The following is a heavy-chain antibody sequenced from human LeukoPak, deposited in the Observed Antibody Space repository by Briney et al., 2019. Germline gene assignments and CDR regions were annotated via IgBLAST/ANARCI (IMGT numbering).Heavy chain of an antibody. V-gene: IGHV3-30*18. CDR3: AKGSSWYGGEFDY. CDR2: TSSDLNVK. D-gene: IGHD6-13*01. Sequence: GGSLRLSCAASGFTFSNYVIHWVRQAPGKGLEWVAVTSSDLNVKLYADSVKGRFTISRDNAKNTLYLQMNSLRVEDTALYYCAKGSSWYGGEFDYWGQGTLVTVSS. CDR1: GFTFSNYV. J-gene: IGHJ4*02.